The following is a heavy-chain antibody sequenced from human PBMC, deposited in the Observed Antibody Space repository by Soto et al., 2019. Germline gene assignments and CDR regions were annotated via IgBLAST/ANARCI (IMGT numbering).Heavy chain of an antibody. CDR3: ARDEAVGAIYYYYYYGMDV. CDR1: GFTFSSYG. Sequence: QPGGSLRLSCAASGFTFSSYGMHWVRQAPGKGLEWVAVIWYDGSNKYYADSVKGRFTISRDNSKNTLYLQMNSLRAEDTAVYYCARDEAVGAIYYYYYYGMDVWGQGTTVTVSS. CDR2: IWYDGSNK. J-gene: IGHJ6*02. D-gene: IGHD1-26*01. V-gene: IGHV3-33*01.